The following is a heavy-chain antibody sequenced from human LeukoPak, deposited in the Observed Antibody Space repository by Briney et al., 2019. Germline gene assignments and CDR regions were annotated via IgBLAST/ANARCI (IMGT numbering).Heavy chain of an antibody. CDR1: GYTFTSYG. Sequence: ASVKVSCKASGYTFTSYGIRWVREAPGQGLEWMEWISAYNGNTNYAQKLQGRVTMTTDTSTSTAYMELRSLRSDDTAVYYCARVDSDLYDSSGYYYWGDAFDIWGQGTMVTVSS. CDR3: ARVDSDLYDSSGYYYWGDAFDI. J-gene: IGHJ3*02. D-gene: IGHD3-22*01. CDR2: ISAYNGNT. V-gene: IGHV1-18*01.